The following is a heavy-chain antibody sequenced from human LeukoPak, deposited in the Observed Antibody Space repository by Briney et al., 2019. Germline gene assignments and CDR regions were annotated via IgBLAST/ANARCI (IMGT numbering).Heavy chain of an antibody. D-gene: IGHD3-16*01. V-gene: IGHV3-53*01. J-gene: IGHJ4*02. CDR2: IYRGDAT. CDR1: GFIISSDY. CDR3: VREIGNSGNYD. Sequence: GGSLRLSCAASGFIISSDYMSWVRQAPGKGLEWVSVIYRGDATYYAESVKGRFTISRDRSKNTLYLQMNSLSAEDTAMYYCVREIGNSGNYDWGQGTWSPSPQ.